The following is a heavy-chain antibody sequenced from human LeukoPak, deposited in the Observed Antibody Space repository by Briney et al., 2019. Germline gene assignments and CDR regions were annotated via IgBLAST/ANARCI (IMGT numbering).Heavy chain of an antibody. CDR1: GGSISSSSYY. D-gene: IGHD6-13*01. V-gene: IGHV4-39*07. J-gene: IGHJ4*02. Sequence: SETLPLTCTVSGGSISSSSYYWGWIRQPPGKGLEWIGSIYYSGSTYYNPSLKSRVTISVDTSKNQFSLKLSSVTAADTAVYYCARGIAAAGTGYWGQGTLVTVSS. CDR2: IYYSGST. CDR3: ARGIAAAGTGY.